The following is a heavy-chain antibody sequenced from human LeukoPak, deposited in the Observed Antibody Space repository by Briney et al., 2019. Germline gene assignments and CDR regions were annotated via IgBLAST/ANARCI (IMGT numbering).Heavy chain of an antibody. CDR2: INGSGGST. V-gene: IGHV3-23*01. CDR1: GFTFSSYA. J-gene: IGHJ4*02. Sequence: PGGSLRLSCAASGFTFSSYAMSWVRQAPGKGLEWVSGINGSGGSTYYADSVKGRFTIYRETSNNTLYTHMNSLRAEEKAVSYCAKARGWSYKLLSPFDYWGEGTLVTVSS. D-gene: IGHD2-2*01. CDR3: AKARGWSYKLLSPFDY.